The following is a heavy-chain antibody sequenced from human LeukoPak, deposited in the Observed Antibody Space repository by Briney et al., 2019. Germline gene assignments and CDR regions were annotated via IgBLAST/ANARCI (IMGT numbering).Heavy chain of an antibody. Sequence: GGSLRLSCAASGFTFSSYAMSWVRQAPGKGLEWVSSISSSSSYIYYADSVKGRFTISRDNAKNSLYLQMNSLRAEDTAVYYCARGGVYSSRGVHAFDIWGQGTMVTVSS. D-gene: IGHD6-13*01. CDR1: GFTFSSYA. J-gene: IGHJ3*02. CDR2: ISSSSSYI. V-gene: IGHV3-21*01. CDR3: ARGGVYSSRGVHAFDI.